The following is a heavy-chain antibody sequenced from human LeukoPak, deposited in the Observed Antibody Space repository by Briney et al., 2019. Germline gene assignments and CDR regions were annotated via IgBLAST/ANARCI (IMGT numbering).Heavy chain of an antibody. Sequence: SVKVSCKASGGTFSSYAISWVRQAPGQGLEWMGRIIPILGIANYAQKFQGRVTITADKSTSTAYMELSSLRSEDTAVYYCATSRSVGEYYFDYWGQGTLVTASS. D-gene: IGHD2-15*01. V-gene: IGHV1-69*04. CDR2: IIPILGIA. CDR3: ATSRSVGEYYFDY. CDR1: GGTFSSYA. J-gene: IGHJ4*02.